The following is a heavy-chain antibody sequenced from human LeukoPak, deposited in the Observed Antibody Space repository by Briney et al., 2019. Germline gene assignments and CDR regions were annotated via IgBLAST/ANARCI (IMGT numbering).Heavy chain of an antibody. V-gene: IGHV3-7*01. CDR3: ARGSSSAFDI. D-gene: IGHD3-10*01. CDR2: IKHDGSEK. J-gene: IGHJ3*02. CDR1: GFTFSSYS. Sequence: PGGSLRLSCAASGFTFSSYSMNWVRQAPGKGPEWVANIKHDGSEKYYVDSVKGQFTISRDNAKNSLYLQMNSLGAEDTAVYYCARGSSSAFDIWGQGTMVTVSS.